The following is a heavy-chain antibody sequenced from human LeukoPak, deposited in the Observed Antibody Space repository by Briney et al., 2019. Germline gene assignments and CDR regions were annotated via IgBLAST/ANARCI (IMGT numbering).Heavy chain of an antibody. J-gene: IGHJ4*02. V-gene: IGHV3-23*01. CDR3: AKGHLGTIFGVVTDY. CDR1: GFTFSSYA. Sequence: HPGGSLRLSCAASGFTFSSYAMSWVRQAPGKGLEWVSAISGSGGNAYYADSVKGRLTISRDNSKNTLYLQMNSLRAEDTAVYYCAKGHLGTIFGVVTDYWGQGTLVTVSS. D-gene: IGHD3-3*01. CDR2: ISGSGGNA.